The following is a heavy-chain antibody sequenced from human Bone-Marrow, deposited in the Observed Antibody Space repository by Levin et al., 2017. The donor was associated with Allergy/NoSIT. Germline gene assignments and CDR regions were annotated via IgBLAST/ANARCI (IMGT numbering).Heavy chain of an antibody. CDR1: GGSLTSGGYY. CDR3: VRVGGGFRRFFDY. CDR2: IHHTGST. D-gene: IGHD3-16*01. Sequence: SETLSLTCTVSGGSLTSGGYYWGWVRQSPETGLEWIGTIHHTGSTSSRASLKSRVAISVDTSKHQFSLKLTSVTAADTAIYYCVRVGGGFRRFFDYWGQETQVTVSS. J-gene: IGHJ4*02. V-gene: IGHV4-39*02.